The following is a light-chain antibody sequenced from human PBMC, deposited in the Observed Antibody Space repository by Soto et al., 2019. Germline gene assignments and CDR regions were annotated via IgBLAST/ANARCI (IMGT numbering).Light chain of an antibody. Sequence: DIQMTHSPTTLSAFVGSRCSITCRASQNISRWLALYQQKPGKAPKLLIYDGSTLESGVPSRFSGSASGTEFLLTISSLQPDDSATFYCQQYSNRWRFGQGTQVDIK. V-gene: IGKV1-5*01. CDR1: QNISRW. CDR2: DGS. CDR3: QQYSNRWR. J-gene: IGKJ1*01.